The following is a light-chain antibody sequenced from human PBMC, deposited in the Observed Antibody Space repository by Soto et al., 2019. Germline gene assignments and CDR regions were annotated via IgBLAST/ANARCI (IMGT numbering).Light chain of an antibody. CDR3: QQRSNWLFT. CDR1: QSVSSY. CDR2: DAS. Sequence: EIVLTQSPVTLSLSPGERATLSCRASQSVSSYLAWYQHKPGQAPRLLISDASNRATGIPARSSGSGSGTDFTHTISNLEPEDFAVYYCQQRSNWLFTFGPGTKVHIK. J-gene: IGKJ3*01. V-gene: IGKV3-11*01.